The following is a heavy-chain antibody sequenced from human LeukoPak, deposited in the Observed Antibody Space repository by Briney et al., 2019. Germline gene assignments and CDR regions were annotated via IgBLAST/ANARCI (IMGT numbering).Heavy chain of an antibody. V-gene: IGHV3-9*01. D-gene: IGHD5-18*01. CDR1: GFTFDDYA. CDR2: ISWNSGYI. CDR3: AKDIVAMVNNGYFDY. J-gene: IGHJ4*02. Sequence: PGRSLRLSCAVSGFTFDDYAMHWVRQAPGKGLEWVTGISWNSGYIGYADSVKGRFTISRDNAKNSLYLQMNSLRAEDTALYYCAKDIVAMVNNGYFDYWGQGTLVTVSS.